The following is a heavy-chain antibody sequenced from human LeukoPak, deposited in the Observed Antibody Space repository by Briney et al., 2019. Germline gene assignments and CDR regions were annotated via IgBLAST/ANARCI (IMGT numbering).Heavy chain of an antibody. CDR3: ARGGARPRYSSGWYHAFDI. CDR1: GGSFSGYY. V-gene: IGHV4-34*01. Sequence: SETLSLTCAVYGGSFSGYYWSWIRQPPGKGLEWIGEINHSGSTNYNPSLKSRVTISVGTSKNQFSLKLSSVTAADTAVYYCARGGARPRYSSGWYHAFDIWGQGTMVTVSS. CDR2: INHSGST. J-gene: IGHJ3*02. D-gene: IGHD6-19*01.